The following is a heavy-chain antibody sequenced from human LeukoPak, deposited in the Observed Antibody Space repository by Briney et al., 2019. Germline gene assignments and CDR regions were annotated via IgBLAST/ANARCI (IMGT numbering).Heavy chain of an antibody. CDR2: IYSGGST. V-gene: IGHV3-66*01. CDR3: ARDRYWGAGFDP. CDR1: GFIVSSNY. D-gene: IGHD2-8*02. J-gene: IGHJ5*02. Sequence: GGSLRLSCAASGFIVSSNYMSWVRQAPGKGLEWVSVIYSGGSTYYADSVKGRSTISRDKSKNTFYLQINSLRVEDTAVYYCARDRYWGAGFDPWGQGTLVTVSS.